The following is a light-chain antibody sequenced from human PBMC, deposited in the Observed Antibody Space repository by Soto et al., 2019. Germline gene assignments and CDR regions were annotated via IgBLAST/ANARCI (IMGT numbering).Light chain of an antibody. J-gene: IGLJ2*01. CDR3: SSFTSTNTVL. V-gene: IGLV2-14*01. Sequence: QSVLTQPASVAGSPGQSITISCTGTSSDVGGYNYVSWYQQHPCKAPKLMIYNVSNRPSGVSNRFSGYKSGNTAYLTISGLPAEEEGHYYCSSFTSTNTVLFGGGTKLTVL. CDR2: NVS. CDR1: SSDVGGYNY.